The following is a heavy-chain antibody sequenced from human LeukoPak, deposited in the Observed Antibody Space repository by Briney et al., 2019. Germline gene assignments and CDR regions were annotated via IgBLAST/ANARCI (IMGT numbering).Heavy chain of an antibody. J-gene: IGHJ5*02. D-gene: IGHD6-13*01. Sequence: SETLSLTCTVSGGSISSGSYYWSWIRQPPGKGLEWIGEINHSGSTNYNPSLKSRVTISVDTSKNQFSLKLSSVTAADTAVYYCARAWYSSSWYRGVRWFDPWGQGTLVTVSS. V-gene: IGHV4-39*07. CDR3: ARAWYSSSWYRGVRWFDP. CDR1: GGSISSGSYY. CDR2: INHSGST.